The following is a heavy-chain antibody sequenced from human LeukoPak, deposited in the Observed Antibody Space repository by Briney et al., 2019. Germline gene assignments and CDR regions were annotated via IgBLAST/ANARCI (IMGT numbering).Heavy chain of an antibody. CDR2: IKKDGSEK. D-gene: IGHD2-15*01. V-gene: IGHV3-7*03. Sequence: GGSLRLSCTASGLIFSGSWMAWIRQAPGKGLEWVAIIKKDGSEKYYVDSMKGRFTISRDNAKNSLFLQMNSLRAEDTAIYYCTTDTWYSAGHWGQGTLVTVSS. CDR3: TTDTWYSAGH. CDR1: GLIFSGSW. J-gene: IGHJ4*02.